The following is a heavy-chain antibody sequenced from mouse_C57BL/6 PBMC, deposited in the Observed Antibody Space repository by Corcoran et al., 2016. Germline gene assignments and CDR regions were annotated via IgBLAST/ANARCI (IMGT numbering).Heavy chain of an antibody. V-gene: IGHV1-80*01. CDR2: IYPGDGDT. Sequence: QQSGAELVKPGASVKISCKASGYAFSSYWMNWVKQRPGKGLEWIVQIYPGDGDTNYNGKFKGKATLTADKSSSTAYMQLSSLTSEDSAVYFCARMGLPRYYAMDYWGQGTSVTVSS. CDR3: ARMGLPRYYAMDY. D-gene: IGHD2-10*02. J-gene: IGHJ4*01. CDR1: GYAFSSYW.